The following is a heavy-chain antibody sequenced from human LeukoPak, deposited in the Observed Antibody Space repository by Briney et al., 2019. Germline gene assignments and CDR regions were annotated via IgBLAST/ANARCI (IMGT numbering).Heavy chain of an antibody. D-gene: IGHD3-10*01. CDR3: AKEESHYYGSGSYYNY. J-gene: IGHJ4*02. Sequence: GRSLRLSCAASGFTFNNYGMHWVRQAPGKGLEWVAVISFDGKVDYYADSVKGRFTISRDNSKNTLYLQMNSLGPEDTAVYYCAKEESHYYGSGSYYNYWGQGTLVTVSS. V-gene: IGHV3-30*18. CDR1: GFTFNNYG. CDR2: ISFDGKVD.